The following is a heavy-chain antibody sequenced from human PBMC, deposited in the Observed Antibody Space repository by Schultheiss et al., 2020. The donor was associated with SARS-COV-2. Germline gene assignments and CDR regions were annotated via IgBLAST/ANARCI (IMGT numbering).Heavy chain of an antibody. J-gene: IGHJ6*02. CDR1: GFTFSSYS. CDR2: INSDGSST. Sequence: GESLKISCAASGFTFSSYSMNWVRQAPGKGLVWVSRINSDGSSTSYADSVKGRFTISRDNAKNSLYLEMNSLRADDTAVYYCARDYCSSISCYGYVWGQGTTVTVSS. CDR3: ARDYCSSISCYGYV. D-gene: IGHD2-2*01. V-gene: IGHV3-74*01.